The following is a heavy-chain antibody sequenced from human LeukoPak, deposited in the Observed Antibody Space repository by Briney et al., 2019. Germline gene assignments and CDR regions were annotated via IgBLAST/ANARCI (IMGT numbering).Heavy chain of an antibody. CDR2: ISWNGVTT. CDR1: GFSFRGYT. D-gene: IGHD6-13*01. Sequence: SGGSLRLSCAASGFSFRGYTMHWVRQVPERGLEWVSLISWNGVTTYYRDSVKGRFTISRDDSKNSLYLQMNSLTSEDSALYYCAASDGEQQLALWGQGTLVTVSS. V-gene: IGHV3-43*01. J-gene: IGHJ4*02. CDR3: AASDGEQQLAL.